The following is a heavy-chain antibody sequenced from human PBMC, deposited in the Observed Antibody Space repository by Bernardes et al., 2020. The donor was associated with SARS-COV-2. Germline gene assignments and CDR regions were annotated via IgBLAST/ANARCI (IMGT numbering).Heavy chain of an antibody. Sequence: GGSLRLSCAASGFTFSNYGMHWFRQAPGKGLEWVAVIWYDGSNKYYADSVKGRLTISRDNSKNTLYLQMNSLRAEDTAVYYCARASGTYFGDHWGQGTLVTVSS. CDR1: GFTFSNYG. CDR2: IWYDGSNK. D-gene: IGHD3-10*01. CDR3: ARASGTYFGDH. V-gene: IGHV3-33*01. J-gene: IGHJ4*02.